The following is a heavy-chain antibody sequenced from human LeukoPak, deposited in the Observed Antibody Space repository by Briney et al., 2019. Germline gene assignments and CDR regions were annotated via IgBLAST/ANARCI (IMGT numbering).Heavy chain of an antibody. CDR2: ISSSSIYI. CDR1: GFTFSSYS. D-gene: IGHD5-18*01. V-gene: IGHV3-21*01. J-gene: IGHJ4*02. CDR3: AREREYNYGHMLGY. Sequence: GGSLRLSCAASGFTFSSYSMNWVRQAPGKGLEWVSSISSSSIYIYYADSVKGRFTISRDNAKNSLYLQMNSLRAEDTAVYYCAREREYNYGHMLGYWGQGTLVTVSS.